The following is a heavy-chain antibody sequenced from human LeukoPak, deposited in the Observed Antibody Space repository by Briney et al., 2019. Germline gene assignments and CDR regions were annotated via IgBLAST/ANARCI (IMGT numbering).Heavy chain of an antibody. J-gene: IGHJ4*02. D-gene: IGHD2-21*02. CDR3: ARVYCGGDCYSRGVFDY. V-gene: IGHV1-46*01. CDR1: GYTFTGYY. Sequence: ASVKVSCKASGYTFTGYYMHWVRQAPGQGLEWMGIINPSGGSTSYAQKFQGRVTMTRDTSTSTVYMELSSLRSEDTAVYYCARVYCGGDCYSRGVFDYWGQGTLVTVSS. CDR2: INPSGGST.